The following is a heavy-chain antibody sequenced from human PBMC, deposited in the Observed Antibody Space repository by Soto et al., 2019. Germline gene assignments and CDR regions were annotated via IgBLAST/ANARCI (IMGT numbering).Heavy chain of an antibody. D-gene: IGHD1-26*01. V-gene: IGHV1-46*01. CDR3: ARDGPSGSYNLDY. J-gene: IGHJ4*02. CDR2: FNPSGGST. Sequence: ASVKVSCKAAGYTFTSYYMHWGRQAPGQGPEWMGIFNPSGGSTTYAQKFQGRVTMTGDTSTSTVYMELSSLRSEDTAVYYCARDGPSGSYNLDYWGQGTLVTVSS. CDR1: GYTFTSYY.